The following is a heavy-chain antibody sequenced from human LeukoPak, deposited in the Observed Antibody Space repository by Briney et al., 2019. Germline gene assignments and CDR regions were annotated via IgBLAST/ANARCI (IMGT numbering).Heavy chain of an antibody. CDR1: GFTFSSYA. CDR2: ISYDGSNK. Sequence: PGRSLRLSCAASGFTFSSYAMHWVRQAPGKGLEGVAVISYDGSNKYYADSVKGRFTISRDNSKNTLYLQMNSLRAEDTAVYYCARDLTFLPDYGYFDYWGQGTLVTVSS. V-gene: IGHV3-30*04. D-gene: IGHD4/OR15-4a*01. J-gene: IGHJ4*02. CDR3: ARDLTFLPDYGYFDY.